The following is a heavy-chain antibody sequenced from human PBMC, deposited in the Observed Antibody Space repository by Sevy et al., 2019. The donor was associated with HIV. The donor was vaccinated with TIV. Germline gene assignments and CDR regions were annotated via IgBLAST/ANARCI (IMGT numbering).Heavy chain of an antibody. CDR2: IGSSNSYI. V-gene: IGHV3-21*01. D-gene: IGHD6-13*01. Sequence: GGSLRLSCAASGFSFSSYSVSWVRQAPGKGLEWVASIGSSNSYIYYADSVKGRFTISRDNAKNSLFLHMNTLRAEDKAVYYCAGSYSSRWYILYSFEYWGQGTQVTVSS. CDR1: GFSFSSYS. J-gene: IGHJ4*02. CDR3: AGSYSSRWYILYSFEY.